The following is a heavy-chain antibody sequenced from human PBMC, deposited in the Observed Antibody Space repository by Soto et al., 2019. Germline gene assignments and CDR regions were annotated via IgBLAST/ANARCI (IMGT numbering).Heavy chain of an antibody. CDR1: GGSISSDDYY. V-gene: IGHV4-30-4*01. D-gene: IGHD3-22*01. CDR2: IHSSGSI. Sequence: SETLSLTCTVSGGSISSDDYYWSWIRQAPGRGLEWIGYIHSSGSIYYNPSLKSRATMSIDPAGNQFSLKVSSVTVADTAVYYCARDLYGLNDDTSGPFPRPGWGQGTLVTVSS. CDR3: ARDLYGLNDDTSGPFPRPG. J-gene: IGHJ1*01.